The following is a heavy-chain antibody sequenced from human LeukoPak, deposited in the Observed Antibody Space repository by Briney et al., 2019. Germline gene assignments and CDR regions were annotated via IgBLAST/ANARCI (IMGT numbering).Heavy chain of an antibody. D-gene: IGHD3-3*01. CDR3: ARDTGEIRLTIFAPDWYFDL. J-gene: IGHJ2*01. CDR1: GFTFSSYS. V-gene: IGHV3-21*01. Sequence: PGGSLRLSCAASGFTFSSYSMNWVRQAPGKGLEWVSSISSSSSYIYYADSVKGRFTISRDNAKNSLYLQMNSLRAEDTAVYYCARDTGEIRLTIFAPDWYFDLWGRGTLVTVSS. CDR2: ISSSSSYI.